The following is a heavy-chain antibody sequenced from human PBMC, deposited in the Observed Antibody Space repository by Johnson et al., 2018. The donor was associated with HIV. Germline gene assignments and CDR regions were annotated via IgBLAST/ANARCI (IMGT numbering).Heavy chain of an antibody. D-gene: IGHD6-6*01. CDR1: TFTFSSYA. CDR2: ISGSGGRK. J-gene: IGHJ3*02. Sequence: EVQLVESGGGLVQPGGSLRLSCVASTFTFSSYAMSWVRQAPGKRLEWVSAISGSGGRKDYADSVKGRFTISRDNPKNTVYLKMNSLRAEDTAVYYCARDRKWVAARSGDAFDIWGQGTMVTVSS. CDR3: ARDRKWVAARSGDAFDI. V-gene: IGHV3-23*04.